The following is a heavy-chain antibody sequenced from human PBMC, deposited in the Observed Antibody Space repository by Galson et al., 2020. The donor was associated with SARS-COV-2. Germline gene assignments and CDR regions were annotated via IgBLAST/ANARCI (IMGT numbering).Heavy chain of an antibody. CDR1: GGSISTTSYF. V-gene: IGHV4-39*01. J-gene: IGHJ2*01. Sequence: SETLSLTCTVSGGSISTTSYFWGWIRQPPGKGLEWIGTIYYSGTTYYNPSLRSRVTISVDTSTNQFSLNLIPVAAADSAVYYCARRGGTVTTQRFELWGRGTLVTVSS. D-gene: IGHD4-17*01. CDR3: ARRGGTVTTQRFEL. CDR2: IYYSGTT.